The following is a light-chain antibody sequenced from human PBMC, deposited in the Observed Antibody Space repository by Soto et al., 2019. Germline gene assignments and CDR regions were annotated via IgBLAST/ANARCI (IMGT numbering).Light chain of an antibody. CDR2: EVS. V-gene: IGLV2-14*01. Sequence: QSALTQPASVSGSPGQSITISCTGTSSDVGGYNYVSWYQQHPGKAPKLMIYEVSNRPSGVSNRFSDSKSGNTASLTISGLQAEDEAGYYCSSYTSSSTPWVFGGGTKLTVL. CDR3: SSYTSSSTPWV. J-gene: IGLJ3*02. CDR1: SSDVGGYNY.